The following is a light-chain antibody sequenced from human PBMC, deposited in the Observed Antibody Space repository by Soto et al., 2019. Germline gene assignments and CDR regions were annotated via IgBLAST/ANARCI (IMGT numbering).Light chain of an antibody. CDR3: QQYHNLWT. J-gene: IGKJ1*01. CDR2: GTS. V-gene: IGKV3D-15*01. CDR1: QSVRSN. Sequence: EIVMTQSPATLSVSPGERATLSCRASQSVRSNLAWYQQKPGQAPRFLIYGTSSRATGIPDRFSGSGSGTDFSLTITSLQSEDFALYYCQQYHNLWTFGQGTKVDIK.